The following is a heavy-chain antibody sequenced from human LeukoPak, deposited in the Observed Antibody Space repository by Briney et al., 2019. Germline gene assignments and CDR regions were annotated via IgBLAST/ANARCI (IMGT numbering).Heavy chain of an antibody. CDR3: ARPLYYDFWSGYSP. CDR2: ISAYNGNT. V-gene: IGHV1-18*01. D-gene: IGHD3-3*01. CDR1: GYTFTSYG. Sequence: GASVKVSCKASGYTFTSYGISWVRQAPGQGLEWMGWISAYNGNTDYAQKLQGRVTMTTDTSTSTAYMELRSLRSDDTAVYYCARPLYYDFWSGYSPWGQGTLVTVSS. J-gene: IGHJ5*02.